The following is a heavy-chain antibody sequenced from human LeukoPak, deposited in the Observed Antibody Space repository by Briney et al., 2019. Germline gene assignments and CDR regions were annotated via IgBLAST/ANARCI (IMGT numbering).Heavy chain of an antibody. CDR1: GYTFTSYG. CDR3: ARDGLGGRYFDWLLSAGLPPTHSQTMDV. Sequence: ASVKVSCKASGYTFTSYGISWVRQAPGQGLEWMGWISAYNGNTNYAQKLQGRVTMTTDTSTSTAYMELRSLRSDDTAVYYCARDGLGGRYFDWLLSAGLPPTHSQTMDVWGKGTTVTVSS. D-gene: IGHD3-9*01. J-gene: IGHJ6*03. CDR2: ISAYNGNT. V-gene: IGHV1-18*01.